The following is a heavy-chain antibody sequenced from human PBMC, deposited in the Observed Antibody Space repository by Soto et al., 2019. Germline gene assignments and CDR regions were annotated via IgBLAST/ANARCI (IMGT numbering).Heavy chain of an antibody. J-gene: IGHJ4*02. V-gene: IGHV3-74*01. D-gene: IGHD3-16*02. CDR1: GLTFSSHW. CDR3: VRGHVRGNDRHFDY. Sequence: EVQLAESGGGLVQPGGSLRLFCAASGLTFSSHWMHGVRQAPGKGLGWVSRIIGDGNEITYADSVKGRFTISRDNAKNTVILQMNSLRAEDTAVYYCVRGHVRGNDRHFDYWGQGTLVTVSS. CDR2: IIGDGNEI.